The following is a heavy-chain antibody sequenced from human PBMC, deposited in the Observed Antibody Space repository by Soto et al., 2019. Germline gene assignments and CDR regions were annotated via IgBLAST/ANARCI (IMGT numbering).Heavy chain of an antibody. CDR3: PRLFGIDSPLYFFAQ. Sequence: QVQLQESGPGLVKPSETLSLTCIVSGGSISSHHWSWIRQSPGKGLEWIGHVSYSGSSTYNPSLKGRVPTPFATSNNYFSLILGSVSAADSAFYYCPRLFGIDSPLYFFAQGGQGPFVPVSS. CDR1: GGSISSHH. V-gene: IGHV4-59*08. J-gene: IGHJ4*02. CDR2: VSYSGSS. D-gene: IGHD2-8*01.